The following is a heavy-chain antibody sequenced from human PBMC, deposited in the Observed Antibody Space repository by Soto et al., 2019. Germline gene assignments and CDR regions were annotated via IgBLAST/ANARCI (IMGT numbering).Heavy chain of an antibody. Sequence: QVQLVESGGGVVQPGRSLRLSCAESGFTFSNYAMHWVRQAPGKGLELVASIWYDGSNTYYVESVKGRFTISRDNAKNTLFLQLSSLRAEDTAIYFCAKGLGGTITLPDYWGQGTLVTVSS. CDR2: IWYDGSNT. J-gene: IGHJ4*02. CDR1: GFTFSNYA. V-gene: IGHV3-33*06. D-gene: IGHD1-26*01. CDR3: AKGLGGTITLPDY.